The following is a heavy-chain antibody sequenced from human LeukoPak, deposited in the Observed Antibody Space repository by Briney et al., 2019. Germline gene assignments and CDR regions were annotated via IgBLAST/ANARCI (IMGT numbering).Heavy chain of an antibody. V-gene: IGHV3-74*03. CDR3: TRDLGSSAWYLYFDL. CDR2: INNDGSYT. Sequence: PGGSLRLSCAASGFTFSSYSMNWVRQAPGKGLVWVSRINNDGSYTTYADSVKGRFIISRDNAKNTLYLQMNSLRAEDTAVYYCTRDLGSSAWYLYFDLWGRGTLVTVSS. CDR1: GFTFSSYS. D-gene: IGHD6-19*01. J-gene: IGHJ2*01.